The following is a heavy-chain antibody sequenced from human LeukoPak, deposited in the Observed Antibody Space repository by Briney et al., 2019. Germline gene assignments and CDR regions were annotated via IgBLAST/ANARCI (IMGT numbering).Heavy chain of an antibody. CDR3: ARVINSGYDTRGWFDS. Sequence: ASVKVSCKASGYTFTSYGISWVRQAPGQGLEWMGWISAYNGNTNYAQKLQGRVTMTTDTSTSTAYMELSSLRSEDTAVYYCARVINSGYDTRGWFDSWGQGTLVTVSS. CDR2: ISAYNGNT. CDR1: GYTFTSYG. V-gene: IGHV1-18*01. J-gene: IGHJ5*01. D-gene: IGHD5-12*01.